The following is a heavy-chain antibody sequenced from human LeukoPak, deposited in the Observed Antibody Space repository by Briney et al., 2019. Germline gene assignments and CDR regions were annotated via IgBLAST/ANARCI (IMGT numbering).Heavy chain of an antibody. V-gene: IGHV4-34*01. CDR2: INHSGST. D-gene: IGHD3-10*01. CDR3: ARDTTYYYGSGSYGAFDI. J-gene: IGHJ3*02. CDR1: GGSFSGYY. Sequence: SETLSLTCAVYGGSFSGYYWSWIRQPPGKGLEWIGEINHSGSTNYNPSLKCRVTISVDTSKNQFSLKLSSVTAADTAVYYCARDTTYYYGSGSYGAFDIWGQGTMVTVSS.